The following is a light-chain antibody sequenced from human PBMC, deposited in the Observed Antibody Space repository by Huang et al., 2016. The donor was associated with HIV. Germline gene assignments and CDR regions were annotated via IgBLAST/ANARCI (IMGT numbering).Light chain of an antibody. Sequence: STLAVSPRETATPAGRPSQTSSNYVALHQNKPGQPPRLLNYDTSKRATGIPARCSGSGAGTDFTLTISSLEHEDFAVYYCHQRAGWPLFGGGTKVEIK. CDR3: HQRAGWPL. CDR2: DTS. V-gene: IGKV3-11*01. J-gene: IGKJ4*02. CDR1: QTSSNY.